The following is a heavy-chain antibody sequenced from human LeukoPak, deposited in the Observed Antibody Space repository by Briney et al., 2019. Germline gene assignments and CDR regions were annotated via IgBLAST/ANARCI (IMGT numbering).Heavy chain of an antibody. V-gene: IGHV3-33*01. CDR1: GVTFSNCA. Sequence: GGSPRLSCAASGVTFSNCAMHWVRQAPGKGLEWVAVVWYDGSNEYYADSVKGRFTISRDNSKDTLYLQMNSLRAEDTALYFCARVGQGYTYGNGLDYWGQETLVTVSS. CDR2: VWYDGSNE. D-gene: IGHD5-18*01. J-gene: IGHJ4*02. CDR3: ARVGQGYTYGNGLDY.